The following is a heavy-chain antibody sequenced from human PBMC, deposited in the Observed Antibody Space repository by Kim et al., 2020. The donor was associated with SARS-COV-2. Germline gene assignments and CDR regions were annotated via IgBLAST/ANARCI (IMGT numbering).Heavy chain of an antibody. Sequence: SETLSLTCSVSGDSISSGSYYWGWIRQPPGKGLEWIGSIYYSGSTDYNPSLKSRVTISVDTSKNQFSLKLSSVTAADTAEYYCARCWVLWNPKLWGQVSL. V-gene: IGHV4-39*01. CDR1: GDSISSGSYY. CDR2: IYYSGST. CDR3: ARCWVLWNPKL. J-gene: IGHJ4*02. D-gene: IGHD1-1*01.